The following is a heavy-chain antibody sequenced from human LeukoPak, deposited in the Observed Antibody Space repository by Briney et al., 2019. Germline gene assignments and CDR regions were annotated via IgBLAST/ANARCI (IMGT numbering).Heavy chain of an antibody. CDR1: GYSFTGYW. CDR3: ARRTDRSFWYLDY. J-gene: IGHJ4*02. CDR2: IYPGDSDT. V-gene: IGHV5-51*01. Sequence: GESLKISCKGSGYSFTGYWIGWVRQMPGKGLEWMGIIYPGDSDTRYSPSFQGQVTISADKSISTAYLQWTSLKASDTAMYYCARRTDRSFWYLDYWGQGTLVTVSS.